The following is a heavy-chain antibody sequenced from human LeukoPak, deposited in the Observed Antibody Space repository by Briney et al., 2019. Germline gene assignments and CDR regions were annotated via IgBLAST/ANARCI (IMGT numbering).Heavy chain of an antibody. J-gene: IGHJ4*02. CDR2: ISGSGGST. D-gene: IGHD3-10*01. CDR3: ARAEGYYGSGSKRYFDY. CDR1: GFTFSSYA. V-gene: IGHV3-23*01. Sequence: GGSLRLSCAASGFTFSSYAMSWVRQAPGKGLEWVSAISGSGGSTYYADSVKGRFTISRDNSKNTLYLQMNSLRAEDTAVYYCARAEGYYGSGSKRYFDYWGQGTLVTVSS.